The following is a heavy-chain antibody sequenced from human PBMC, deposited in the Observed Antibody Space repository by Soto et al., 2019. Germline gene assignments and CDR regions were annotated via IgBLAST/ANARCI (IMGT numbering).Heavy chain of an antibody. CDR2: IYYSGST. Sequence: SETLSLTCTVSGGSISSSSYYWGWIRQPPGKGLEWIGSIYYSGSTYYNPSLKSRVTISVDTSKNQFSLKLSSVTAADTAVYYCARYSYGGFDYWGQGTLVTVSS. V-gene: IGHV4-39*01. D-gene: IGHD5-18*01. CDR1: GGSISSSSYY. J-gene: IGHJ4*02. CDR3: ARYSYGGFDY.